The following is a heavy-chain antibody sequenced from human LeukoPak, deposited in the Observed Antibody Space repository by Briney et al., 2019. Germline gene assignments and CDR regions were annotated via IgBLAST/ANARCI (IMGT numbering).Heavy chain of an antibody. CDR3: ARLSAADDENWFDP. V-gene: IGHV5-51*01. Sequence: GESLKISCKASGYSFASYWIAWVRQMPGKGLEWMGIIYPGDSDTRYSPSFQGQVTISADKSISTAYLQWSSLKASDTAMYYCARLSAADDENWFDPWGQGTLVTVSS. J-gene: IGHJ5*02. D-gene: IGHD6-13*01. CDR1: GYSFASYW. CDR2: IYPGDSDT.